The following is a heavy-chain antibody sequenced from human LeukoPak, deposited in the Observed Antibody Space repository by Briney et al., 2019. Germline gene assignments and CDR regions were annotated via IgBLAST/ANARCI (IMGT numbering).Heavy chain of an antibody. CDR1: GFTFSNYA. J-gene: IGHJ4*02. Sequence: GGSLRLSCAASGFTFSNYAMSWVRQAPGKGLEWVSVISSSGGSTHYADSVKGRFTISRDNSKNTLYLQMNSLRAEDTAVYYCAARDIVVVVAATLDYWGQGTLVTVSS. CDR2: ISSSGGST. D-gene: IGHD2-15*01. V-gene: IGHV3-23*01. CDR3: AARDIVVVVAATLDY.